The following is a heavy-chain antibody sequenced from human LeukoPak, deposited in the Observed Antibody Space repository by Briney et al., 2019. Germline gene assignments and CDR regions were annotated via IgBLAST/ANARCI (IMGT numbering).Heavy chain of an antibody. D-gene: IGHD3-3*01. V-gene: IGHV1-2*06. CDR1: GYTFTGYY. CDR3: ARGSTYYDFWSGYYATNP. J-gene: IGHJ5*02. Sequence: ASVNVSCKASGYTFTGYYMHWVRQAPGQGLEWMGRINPNSGGTNYAQKFQGRVTMTRDTSISTAYMELSRLRSDDTAVYYCARGSTYYDFWSGYYATNPWGQGTLVTVSS. CDR2: INPNSGGT.